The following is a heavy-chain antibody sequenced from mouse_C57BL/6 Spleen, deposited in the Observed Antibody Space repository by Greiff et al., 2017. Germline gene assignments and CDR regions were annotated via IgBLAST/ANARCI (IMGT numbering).Heavy chain of an antibody. CDR1: GYSITSGYY. CDR3: AREEAYYSNPSWFAY. J-gene: IGHJ3*01. Sequence: EVQLVESGPGLVKPSQSLSLTCSVTGYSITSGYYWNWIRQFPGNKLEWMGYISYDGSNNYNPTHKNRISITRDTSKNQLFLKLNSVTTEDTATYYGAREEAYYSNPSWFAYWGQGTLVTVSA. D-gene: IGHD2-5*01. V-gene: IGHV3-6*01. CDR2: ISYDGSN.